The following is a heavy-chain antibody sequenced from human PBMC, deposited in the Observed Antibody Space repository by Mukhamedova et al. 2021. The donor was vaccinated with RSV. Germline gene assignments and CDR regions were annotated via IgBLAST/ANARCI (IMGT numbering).Heavy chain of an antibody. Sequence: GGIVPLFGKIRYSQNFQGRITITAAESTSTAYMELSSLRSEDTAVYFCADLDLIDSSDVWGQGTVVTVSS. V-gene: IGHV1-69*01. J-gene: IGHJ3*01. CDR2: IVPLFGKI. CDR3: ADLDLIDSSDV. D-gene: IGHD1-1*01.